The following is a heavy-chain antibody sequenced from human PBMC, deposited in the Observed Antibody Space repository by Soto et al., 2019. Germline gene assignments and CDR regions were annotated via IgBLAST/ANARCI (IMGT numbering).Heavy chain of an antibody. J-gene: IGHJ6*02. CDR2: ISSSSSYI. CDR1: GFTFSSYS. V-gene: IGHV3-21*01. D-gene: IGHD5-18*01. CDR3: ARAGTAMVLDYYYYGMAA. Sequence: PGGSLRLSCAASGFTFSSYSMNWVRQAPGKGLEWVSSISSSSSYIYYADSVKGRFTISRDNAKNSLYLQMNSLRAEDTAVYYCARAGTAMVLDYYYYGMAAWGQGTTVTVSS.